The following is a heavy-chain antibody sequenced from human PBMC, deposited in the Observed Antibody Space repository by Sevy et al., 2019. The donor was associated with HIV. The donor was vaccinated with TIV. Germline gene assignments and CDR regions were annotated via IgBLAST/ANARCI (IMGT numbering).Heavy chain of an antibody. CDR3: ARGLAALPGYYYGLDV. J-gene: IGHJ6*02. Sequence: GRSLRLSCAASGFTFSSYAMNWVRQAPGKGLEWVALISYDGNNKYYADSVKGRFTISRDNSKNTLYLQMNSLRGEDTAFYYCARGLAALPGYYYGLDVWGQGTTVTVSS. V-gene: IGHV3-30*04. CDR1: GFTFSSYA. CDR2: ISYDGNNK. D-gene: IGHD6-6*01.